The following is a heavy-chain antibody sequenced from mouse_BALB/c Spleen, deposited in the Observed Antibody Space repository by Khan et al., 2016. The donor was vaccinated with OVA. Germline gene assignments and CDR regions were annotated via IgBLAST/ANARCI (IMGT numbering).Heavy chain of an antibody. CDR1: GYTFTSYW. CDR2: THPTNGRT. D-gene: IGHD1-1*01. Sequence: QVQLQQPGAELVKAGASVKMSCKASGYTFTSYWMHWVKPRLGKGLAWFAETHPTNGRTYYNEKFKSKATLTVDKSSSPAYMLLSGPTFEDSSVYYCARIKKIVATYFDYWGQGTTLTVSS. J-gene: IGHJ2*01. CDR3: ARIKKIVATYFDY. V-gene: IGHV1S81*02.